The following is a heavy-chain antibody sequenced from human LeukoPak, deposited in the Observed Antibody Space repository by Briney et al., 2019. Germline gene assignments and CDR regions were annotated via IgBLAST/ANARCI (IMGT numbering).Heavy chain of an antibody. CDR1: GGSISSSSYY. J-gene: IGHJ6*03. Sequence: SETLSLTCTVSGGSISSSSYYWGWIRQPPGKGLEWIGSIYYSGSTYYNPSLKSRVTVSVDTSKNQFSLKLSSVTAADTAVYYCARLRAMAIYYMDVWGKGTTVTVSS. V-gene: IGHV4-39*01. D-gene: IGHD5-18*01. CDR3: ARLRAMAIYYMDV. CDR2: IYYSGST.